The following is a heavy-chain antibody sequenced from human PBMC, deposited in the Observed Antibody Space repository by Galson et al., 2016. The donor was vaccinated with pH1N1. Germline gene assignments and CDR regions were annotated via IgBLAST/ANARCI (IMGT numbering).Heavy chain of an antibody. CDR3: AKASGYSYGPLDY. CDR2: ISWNSGSI. D-gene: IGHD5-18*01. J-gene: IGHJ4*02. CDR1: GFTFDDYA. Sequence: SLRLSCAASGFTFDDYAMQWVRQRPGKGLEWVSGISWNSGSIGYADSVKGRFTISRDNVKNSLYLQMNSLRAEDTALYYCAKASGYSYGPLDYWGQGTLVTVSS. V-gene: IGHV3-9*01.